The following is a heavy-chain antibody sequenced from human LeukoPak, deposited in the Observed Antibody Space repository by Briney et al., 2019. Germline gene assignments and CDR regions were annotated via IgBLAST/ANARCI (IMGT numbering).Heavy chain of an antibody. V-gene: IGHV1-69*05. D-gene: IGHD3-10*01. CDR3: ARGHYGSGF. J-gene: IGHJ4*02. Sequence: GASVKVSCKAPGGTFSSQTINWVRQAPGGGLEWMGRIIPVFGVADYAQKFQGRVTITTDEPTSTGYMEMSSLTFDDTAVYYCARGHYGSGFWGQGTLVIVSS. CDR2: IIPVFGVA. CDR1: GGTFSSQT.